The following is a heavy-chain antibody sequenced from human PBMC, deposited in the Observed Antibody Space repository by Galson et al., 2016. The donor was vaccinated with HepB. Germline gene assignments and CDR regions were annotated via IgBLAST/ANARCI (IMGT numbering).Heavy chain of an antibody. CDR3: AKDSDGGIAAAGTMFED. Sequence: SLRLSCAASGFSFNNYAMNWVRQAPGRGLEWISYLSASSHYVAYADSVKGRFTISRDNAKNSLYLQMDGLRGDDTALYYCAKDSDGGIAAAGTMFEDWGQGTLVAVSS. CDR1: GFSFNNYA. D-gene: IGHD6-25*01. V-gene: IGHV3-9*01. CDR2: LSASSHYV. J-gene: IGHJ4*02.